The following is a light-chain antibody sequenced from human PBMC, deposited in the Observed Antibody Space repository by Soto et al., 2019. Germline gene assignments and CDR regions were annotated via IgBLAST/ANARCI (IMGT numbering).Light chain of an antibody. J-gene: IGKJ5*01. V-gene: IGKV3-20*01. CDR1: QSVSSSF. Sequence: ETVFAQSPGTMSLSPGESATLSFRASQSVSSSFLAWYQQKAGQAPRLLIYGASRRATGIPDRFSGSGSGTDFTLTISRLEPEDFAVYYCQQYGSLPITFGQGTRLEIK. CDR2: GAS. CDR3: QQYGSLPIT.